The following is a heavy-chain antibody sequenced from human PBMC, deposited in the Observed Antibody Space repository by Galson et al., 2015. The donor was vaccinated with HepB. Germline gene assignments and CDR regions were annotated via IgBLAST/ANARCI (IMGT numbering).Heavy chain of an antibody. CDR1: GFSLSTTGVG. D-gene: IGHD3-10*01. CDR2: TFWNDDK. V-gene: IGHV2-5*01. J-gene: IGHJ4*02. Sequence: PALVKPTQTLTLTCTFSGFSLSTTGVGGVWIRQPPGKALEWLGITFWNDDKRYSPSLKSSVTITKDTAKNKGVLTMTNMDPVDTATYYCAHRRPYYPGSGSYSTIYLDYWGQGALVTVSS. CDR3: AHRRPYYPGSGSYSTIYLDY.